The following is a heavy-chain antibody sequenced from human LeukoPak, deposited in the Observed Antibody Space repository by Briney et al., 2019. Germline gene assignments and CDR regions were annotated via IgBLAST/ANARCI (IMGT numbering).Heavy chain of an antibody. CDR3: ARCAYYDFWSGQQYYFDY. CDR1: GGSFSGYY. D-gene: IGHD3-3*01. V-gene: IGHV4-34*01. Sequence: SETLSLTCAVYGGSFSGYYWSWIRQPPGKGLEWIGEINHSGSTNYNPSLKSRVTISVDTSKNQFSLKLSSVTAADTAVYYCARCAYYDFWSGQQYYFDYWGQGTLVTVSS. CDR2: INHSGST. J-gene: IGHJ4*02.